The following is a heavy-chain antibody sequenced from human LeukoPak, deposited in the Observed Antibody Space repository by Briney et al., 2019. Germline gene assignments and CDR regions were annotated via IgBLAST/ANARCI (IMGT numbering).Heavy chain of an antibody. V-gene: IGHV1-8*03. CDR3: ARVTMRRRYYFDY. CDR1: GYTFTSYD. J-gene: IGHJ4*02. D-gene: IGHD3-22*01. CDR2: MNPNSGNT. Sequence: ASVKVSCKASGYTFTSYDINWVRQATGQGLEWMGWMNPNSGNTGYAQKFQGRVTITRNTSISTAYMELSSLRSEDTAVYYCARVTMRRRYYFDYWGQGTLVTVSS.